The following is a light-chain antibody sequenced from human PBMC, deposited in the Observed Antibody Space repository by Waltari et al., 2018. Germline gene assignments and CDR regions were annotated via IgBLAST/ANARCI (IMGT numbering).Light chain of an antibody. CDR2: HAS. Sequence: EIQMTQSPSSVSAAVGDRVTITCRASQAVSAWLAWYQQKPGNSPNLLIYHASSLQSGVPSRFSGSGSGKDFTLTISSLQPEDSATYYCQQGDSVPPTFGQGTKVEIK. CDR3: QQGDSVPPT. CDR1: QAVSAW. V-gene: IGKV1-12*01. J-gene: IGKJ1*01.